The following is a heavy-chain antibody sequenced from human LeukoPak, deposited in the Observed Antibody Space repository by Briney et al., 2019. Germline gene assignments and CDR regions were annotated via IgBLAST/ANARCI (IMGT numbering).Heavy chain of an antibody. CDR2: ISYDGSNK. V-gene: IGHV3-30*18. J-gene: IGHJ6*02. D-gene: IGHD3-22*01. CDR3: AKDKMYYYDSSGPYYYYYGMDV. Sequence: QPGGSLRLSCAASGFTFSSYGMHWVRQAPGKGLEWVAVISYDGSNKYYADSVKGRFTISRDNSKNTLYLQMNSLRAEDTAVYYCAKDKMYYYDSSGPYYYYYGMDVWGQGTTGTVSS. CDR1: GFTFSSYG.